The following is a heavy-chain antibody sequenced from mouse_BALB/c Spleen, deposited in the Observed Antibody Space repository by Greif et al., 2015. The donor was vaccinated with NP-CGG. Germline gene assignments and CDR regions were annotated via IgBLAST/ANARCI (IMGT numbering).Heavy chain of an antibody. CDR3: TNLYYDYVAWFAY. J-gene: IGHJ3*01. CDR2: INPSNGGT. Sequence: QVQLQQSGAELVKPGASVKLSCKASGYTFTSYYMYWVKQRPGQGLEWIGEINPSNGGTNFNEKFKSKATLTVDKSSSTAYMQLSSLTSEDAAVYYCTNLYYDYVAWFAYWGQGTLVTVSA. V-gene: IGHV1S81*02. CDR1: GYTFTSYY. D-gene: IGHD2-4*01.